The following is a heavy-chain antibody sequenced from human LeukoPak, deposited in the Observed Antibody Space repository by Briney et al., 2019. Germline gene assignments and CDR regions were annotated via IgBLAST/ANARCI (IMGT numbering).Heavy chain of an antibody. CDR2: INWNGGST. D-gene: IGHD6-19*01. Sequence: GGSLRLSCATSGFTFDDYGMVWVRQAPGKWLEWVSGINWNGGSTGYADSVKGRFTISRDNANNSLYLQMNSLRAEDTALYYCARGGSSGWYSDYWGQGTLVTVSS. J-gene: IGHJ4*02. CDR1: GFTFDDYG. V-gene: IGHV3-20*04. CDR3: ARGGSSGWYSDY.